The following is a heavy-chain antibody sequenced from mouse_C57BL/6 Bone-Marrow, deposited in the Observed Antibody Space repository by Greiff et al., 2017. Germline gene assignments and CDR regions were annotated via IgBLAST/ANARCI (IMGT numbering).Heavy chain of an antibody. CDR3: ARKERDWYFDV. V-gene: IGHV1-54*01. J-gene: IGHJ1*03. CDR2: INPGSGGT. CDR1: GYAFTNYL. Sequence: VNVVESGAELVRPGTSVKVSCKASGYAFTNYLIEWVKQRPGQGLEWIGVINPGSGGTNYNEKFKGKATLTADKSSSTAYMQLSSLTSEDSAVYFCARKERDWYFDVWGTGTTVTVSS.